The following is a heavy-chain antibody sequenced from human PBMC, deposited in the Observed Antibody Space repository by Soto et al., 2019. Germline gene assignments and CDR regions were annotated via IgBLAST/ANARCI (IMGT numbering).Heavy chain of an antibody. Sequence: ASVKGSCKASGYTFTSYGISWVRQAPVQGLEWMGWSSAYNGNTNYAQKLQGRVTMTTDTSTSTAYMELRSLRSDDTAVYYCARWGYIVVVVADTLADAFDIWGQGTMVTVSS. J-gene: IGHJ3*02. V-gene: IGHV1-18*04. D-gene: IGHD2-15*01. CDR2: SSAYNGNT. CDR1: GYTFTSYG. CDR3: ARWGYIVVVVADTLADAFDI.